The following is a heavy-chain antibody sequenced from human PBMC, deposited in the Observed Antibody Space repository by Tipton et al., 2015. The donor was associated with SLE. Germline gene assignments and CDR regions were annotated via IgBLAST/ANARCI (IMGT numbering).Heavy chain of an antibody. J-gene: IGHJ4*02. CDR3: ARLPPRYFDY. CDR2: IYYSGST. Sequence: TLSLTCTVSSGSISRYYWNWIRQPPGKGLEWIGYIYYSGSTNYNPSLKSRVTISVDTSKNQFSLKLSSVTAADTAVYYCARLPPRYFDYWGQGTLVTVSS. V-gene: IGHV4-59*08. CDR1: SGSISRYY.